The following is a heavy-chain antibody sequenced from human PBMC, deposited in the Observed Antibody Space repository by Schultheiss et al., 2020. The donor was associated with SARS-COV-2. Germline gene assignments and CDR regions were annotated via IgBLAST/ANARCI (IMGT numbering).Heavy chain of an antibody. CDR2: ISGSGGST. V-gene: IGHV3-23*01. J-gene: IGHJ4*02. D-gene: IGHD6-6*01. CDR1: GFTFSSYA. CDR3: ARDAARRGY. Sequence: GESLKISCAASGFTFSSYAMYWVRQAPGKGLEWVSAISGSGGSTYYADSVKGRFTISRDNSKNTLYLQMNSLRAEDTAVYYCARDAARRGYWGQGTLVTVSS.